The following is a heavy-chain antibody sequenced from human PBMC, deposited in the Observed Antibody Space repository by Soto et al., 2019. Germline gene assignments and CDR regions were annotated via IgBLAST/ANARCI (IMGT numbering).Heavy chain of an antibody. CDR3: ARDFPYCSGGSCYSEDYYYYMDV. CDR1: GFTFSSYW. D-gene: IGHD2-15*01. CDR2: INSDGSST. V-gene: IGHV3-74*01. Sequence: PGGSLRLSCAASGFTFSSYWMHWVRQAPGKGLVWVSRINSDGSSTSYADSVKGRFTISRDNAKNTLYLQMNSLRAEDTAVYYCARDFPYCSGGSCYSEDYYYYMDVWGKGTTVTVS. J-gene: IGHJ6*03.